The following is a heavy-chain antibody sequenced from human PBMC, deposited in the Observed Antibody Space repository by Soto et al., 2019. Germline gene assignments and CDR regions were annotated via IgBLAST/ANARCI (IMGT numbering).Heavy chain of an antibody. CDR3: ARQDKSGYNWFDP. CDR2: MYHTGST. D-gene: IGHD3-22*01. V-gene: IGHV4-30-2*01. CDR1: GGSFSSGGYS. J-gene: IGHJ5*02. Sequence: QLQLQESGSRLVRPSETLSLTCAVSGGSFSSGGYSWSWIRQPPGKGLEWIGYMYHTGSTFYNPSLKSRVTISLDRSKDQCSLKVNSVTAADTAVYYCARQDKSGYNWFDPWGQGILVTVSS.